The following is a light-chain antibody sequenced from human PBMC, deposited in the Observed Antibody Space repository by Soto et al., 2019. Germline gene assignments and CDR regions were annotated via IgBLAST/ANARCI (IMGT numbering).Light chain of an antibody. Sequence: SYELTQPPSVSVAPGKTARITCGGNNIGSKSVHWYQQKPGQAPVLVIYYDSDRPSGIPERFSGSNSGNTATLTISRVEAGDEADYYCQVWDISSDRGVVFGGGTKLTVL. CDR1: NIGSKS. V-gene: IGLV3-21*04. J-gene: IGLJ2*01. CDR2: YDS. CDR3: QVWDISSDRGVV.